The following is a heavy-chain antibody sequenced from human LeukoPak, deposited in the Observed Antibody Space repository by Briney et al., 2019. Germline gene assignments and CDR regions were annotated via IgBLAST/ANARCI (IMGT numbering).Heavy chain of an antibody. CDR2: IYSGGST. V-gene: IGHV3-53*01. Sequence: GGSLRLSCAASGFTVSSNYMSWVRQAPGKGLEWVSVIYSGGSTYYADSVKGRFTISRDNSKNTLYLQMNSLRAEDTAVYYCAAARGSYDGYDYWGQGTLVTVSS. CDR3: AAARGSYDGYDY. D-gene: IGHD1-26*01. J-gene: IGHJ4*02. CDR1: GFTVSSNY.